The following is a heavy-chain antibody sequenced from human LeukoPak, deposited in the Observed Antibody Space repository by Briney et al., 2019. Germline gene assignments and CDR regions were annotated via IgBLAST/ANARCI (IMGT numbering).Heavy chain of an antibody. J-gene: IGHJ4*02. CDR3: ARWGLPCSGCFDY. CDR2: IYSGGST. D-gene: IGHD2-15*01. Sequence: PGGSLRLSCAASGFTVSSSYMSWVRQAPGKGVEWVSVIYSGGSTYYADSVKGRFTISRDNSKNTLYLRMNSLRAEDTTVYYCARWGLPCSGCFDYWGQGTLVTVSS. V-gene: IGHV3-53*01. CDR1: GFTVSSSY.